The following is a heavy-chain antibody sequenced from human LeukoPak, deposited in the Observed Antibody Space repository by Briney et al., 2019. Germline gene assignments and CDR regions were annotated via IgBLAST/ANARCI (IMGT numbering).Heavy chain of an antibody. CDR3: AGTYYYDSSGYYSSRGWFDP. J-gene: IGHJ5*02. CDR1: GXXXXSYA. Sequence: PGGPLRLSCAASGXXXXSYAMHWVRQAPXXXXXWVAVISYXXSNKYYADSVKGRFTISRDNSKNTLYLQMNSLRAEDTAVYYCAGTYYYDSSGYYSSRGWFDPWGQGTLVTVSS. D-gene: IGHD3-22*01. V-gene: IGHV3-30-3*01. CDR2: ISYXXSNK.